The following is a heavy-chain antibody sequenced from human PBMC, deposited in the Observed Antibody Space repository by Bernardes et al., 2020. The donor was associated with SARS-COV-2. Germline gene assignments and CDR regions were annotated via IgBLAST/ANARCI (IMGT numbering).Heavy chain of an antibody. J-gene: IGHJ4*02. CDR1: GFTFDDYG. D-gene: IGHD6-19*01. Sequence: GGSLRLSCAVSGFTFDDYGMNWVRQTPGKGLEWVSGINWNGGSTAYADSVKGRFTISRDNAKNSLYLQMNSLRAEDTALYHCARVFTITEAGTIDYWGQGTLVTVSS. V-gene: IGHV3-20*01. CDR2: INWNGGST. CDR3: ARVFTITEAGTIDY.